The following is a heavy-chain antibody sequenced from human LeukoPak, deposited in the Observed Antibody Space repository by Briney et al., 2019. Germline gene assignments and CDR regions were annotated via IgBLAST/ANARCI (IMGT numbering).Heavy chain of an antibody. V-gene: IGHV3-23*01. CDR1: GFTFSSYA. CDR3: ALLNLWFGEFCDY. Sequence: GGSLRLSCAASGFTFSSYAMSWVRQAPGKGLEWVLAISGSGGSTYYADSVKGRFTISRDNSKNTLYLQMNSLRAEDTAVYYCALLNLWFGEFCDYWGQGTLVTVSS. CDR2: ISGSGGST. D-gene: IGHD3-10*01. J-gene: IGHJ4*02.